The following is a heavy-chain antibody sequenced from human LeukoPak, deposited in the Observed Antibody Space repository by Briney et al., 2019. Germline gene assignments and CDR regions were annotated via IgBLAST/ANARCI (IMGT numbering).Heavy chain of an antibody. CDR1: GFTFSSYT. Sequence: GGSLRLSCAASGFTFSSYTMSWVRQAPGKGLEWVSAISGNSGNTYYADSVKGRFTISRDKSKNTLYLQMNSLRAEDTAVYYCAKAARPTTSYFDYWGQGTLVTVSS. V-gene: IGHV3-23*01. J-gene: IGHJ4*02. CDR2: ISGNSGNT. CDR3: AKAARPTTSYFDY. D-gene: IGHD2/OR15-2a*01.